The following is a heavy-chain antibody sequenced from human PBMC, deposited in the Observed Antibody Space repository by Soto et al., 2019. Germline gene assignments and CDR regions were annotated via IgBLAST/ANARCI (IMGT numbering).Heavy chain of an antibody. V-gene: IGHV4-39*01. J-gene: IGHJ4*02. D-gene: IGHD6-13*01. CDR3: AGEQQLVRGFDY. CDR2: IYYSGST. CDR1: GGSISSSSYY. Sequence: QLQLQESGPGLVKPSETLSLTCTVSGGSISSSSYYWGWIRQPPGKGLEWIGSIYYSGSTYYNPSLKSRVTISVDTSKNQFSLKLSSVTAADTAVYYCAGEQQLVRGFDYWGQGTLVTVSS.